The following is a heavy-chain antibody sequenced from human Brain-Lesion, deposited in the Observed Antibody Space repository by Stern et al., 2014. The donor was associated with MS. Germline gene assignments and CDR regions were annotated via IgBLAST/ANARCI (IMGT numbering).Heavy chain of an antibody. CDR2: INPNSGGT. J-gene: IGHJ4*02. CDR3: ARGGRYYADY. CDR1: GNSFNPFY. V-gene: IGHV1-2*04. Sequence: QVQLVESGAEVKKPGASVRVSCEASGNSFNPFYIHWVRQAPRQGLEWMGWINPNSGGTKFAQKFQGWVTITRDTSMTTAYMEVTSLTSDDTAVYYCARGGRYYADYWGQGTLVTVSS. D-gene: IGHD2-2*01.